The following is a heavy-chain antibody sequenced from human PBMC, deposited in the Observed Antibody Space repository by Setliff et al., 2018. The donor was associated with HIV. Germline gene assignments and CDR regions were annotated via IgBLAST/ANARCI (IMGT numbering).Heavy chain of an antibody. CDR2: IYHTGAT. Sequence: SETLSLTCTVSGGSISSDDHYWSWIRQPPGKGLEWIGYIYHTGATYYKSSLESRLTISVDTSKNQFSLKLNSGTAADTAVYFCARMSISASVYFDYWGQGSQVTVSS. CDR3: ARMSISASVYFDY. J-gene: IGHJ4*02. CDR1: GGSISSDDHY. V-gene: IGHV4-30-4*01. D-gene: IGHD6-25*01.